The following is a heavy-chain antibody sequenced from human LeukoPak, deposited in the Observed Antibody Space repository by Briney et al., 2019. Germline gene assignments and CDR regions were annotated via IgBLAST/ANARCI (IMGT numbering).Heavy chain of an antibody. CDR1: GYTFTSYY. D-gene: IGHD3-22*01. J-gene: IGHJ4*02. V-gene: IGHV1-46*01. Sequence: ASVKVSCKASGYTFTSYYMHWVRQAPGQGLEWMGIINPSGGSTSYAQKFQGRVTMTRDMSTSTVYMELSSLRSEDTAAYYCARDYEADSSGYRSLGYWGQGTLVTVSS. CDR2: INPSGGST. CDR3: ARDYEADSSGYRSLGY.